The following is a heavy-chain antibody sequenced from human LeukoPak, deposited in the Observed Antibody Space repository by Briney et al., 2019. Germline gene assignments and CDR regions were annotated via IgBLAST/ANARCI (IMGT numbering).Heavy chain of an antibody. D-gene: IGHD2-21*02. J-gene: IGHJ4*02. CDR2: IRYDGSDK. V-gene: IGHV3-30*02. CDR3: AKSDCGGDCHLLDY. CDR1: GFIFTDYG. Sequence: PGGSLRLSCAASGFIFTDYGMHWVRQAPGKGLEWLTFIRYDGSDKYYADSVKGRFTISRDNSKNTLYLQMNSLRAEDTAVYYCAKSDCGGDCHLLDYWGQGILVTVSS.